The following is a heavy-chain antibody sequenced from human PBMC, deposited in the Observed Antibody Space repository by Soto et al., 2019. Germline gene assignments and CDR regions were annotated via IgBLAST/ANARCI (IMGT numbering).Heavy chain of an antibody. CDR2: IWYDGSNK. J-gene: IGHJ3*02. CDR3: ARLSYYDFWSGYFDPDAFDI. CDR1: GFTFSSYG. D-gene: IGHD3-3*01. Sequence: GGSLRLSCAASGFTFSSYGMHWVRQAPGKGLEWVAVIWYDGSNKYYADSVKGRFTISRDNSKNTLYLQMNSLRAEDTAVYYCARLSYYDFWSGYFDPDAFDIWGQGTMVTVSS. V-gene: IGHV3-33*01.